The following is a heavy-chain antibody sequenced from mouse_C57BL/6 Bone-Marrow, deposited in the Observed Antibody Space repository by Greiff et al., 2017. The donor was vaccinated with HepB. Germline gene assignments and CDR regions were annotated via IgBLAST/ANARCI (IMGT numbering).Heavy chain of an antibody. CDR1: GFTFSNYW. D-gene: IGHD2-2*01. CDR2: IRMKSDNYAS. J-gene: IGHJ2*01. V-gene: IGHV6-3*01. Sequence: DVLLVESGGGLVQPGGSMKLSCVASGFTFSNYWMNWVRQSPEKGLEWVAQIRMKSDNYASHYAESVKGRFTISRDDSTSSVYLQMHNLRAEDTGIYYCTASMVTTVDYGGRGTTLTVSS. CDR3: TASMVTTVDY.